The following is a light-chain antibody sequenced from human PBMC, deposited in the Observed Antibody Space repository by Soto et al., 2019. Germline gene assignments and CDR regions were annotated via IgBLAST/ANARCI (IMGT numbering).Light chain of an antibody. CDR3: SSYTSIIAVV. CDR1: SNDIGAYNY. V-gene: IGLV2-14*03. CDR2: DVT. Sequence: QSALTQPASVSGSPGQSITISCTGTSNDIGAYNYVSWYQQHPGKAPKLLIYDVTNRPSGVSDRFSGAKSGRTASLTISGLQAEVEADYYCSSYTSIIAVVFGGGTKLTVL. J-gene: IGLJ2*01.